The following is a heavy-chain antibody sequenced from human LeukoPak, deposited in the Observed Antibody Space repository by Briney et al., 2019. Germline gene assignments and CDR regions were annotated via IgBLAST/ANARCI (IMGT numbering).Heavy chain of an antibody. CDR2: IRYDGSNK. J-gene: IGHJ4*02. CDR3: AKEGYDILTGYYSLDYYFDY. CDR1: GFTFSSYG. D-gene: IGHD3-9*01. V-gene: IGHV3-30*02. Sequence: GGXLRLSCAASGFTFSSYGMRWVRQAPGKGLEGVAFIRYDGSNKYYADSVKGRFTISRDNSKNTLYLQMNSLRAEDTAVYYCAKEGYDILTGYYSLDYYFDYWGQGTLVTVSS.